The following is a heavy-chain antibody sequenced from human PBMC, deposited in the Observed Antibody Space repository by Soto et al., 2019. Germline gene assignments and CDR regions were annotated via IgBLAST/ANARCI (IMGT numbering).Heavy chain of an antibody. D-gene: IGHD3-9*01. CDR3: AREEGYYDILTGYGGWFDP. CDR2: IYYSGST. J-gene: IGHJ5*02. Sequence: SETLSLTCAVSGGSISSGSYYWSWIRQPPGKGLEWIGYIYYSGSTNYNPSLKSRVTISVDTSKNQFSLKLSSVTAADTAVYYRAREEGYYDILTGYGGWFDPWGQGTLVTVSS. V-gene: IGHV4-61*01. CDR1: GGSISSGSYY.